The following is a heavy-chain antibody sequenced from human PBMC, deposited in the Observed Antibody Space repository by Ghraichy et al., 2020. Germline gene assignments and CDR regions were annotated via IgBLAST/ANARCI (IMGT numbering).Heavy chain of an antibody. J-gene: IGHJ6*02. Sequence: GGSLRLSCAASGFSFSSYGMHWVRQAPGKGLEWVAVIWYDGSDKYYADSVKGRFTISRDNSKNTLYLQMNRLRAEDTAVYYCASLAYGSGSIDVWGQGTTVPV. V-gene: IGHV3-33*01. D-gene: IGHD3-10*01. CDR2: IWYDGSDK. CDR3: ASLAYGSGSIDV. CDR1: GFSFSSYG.